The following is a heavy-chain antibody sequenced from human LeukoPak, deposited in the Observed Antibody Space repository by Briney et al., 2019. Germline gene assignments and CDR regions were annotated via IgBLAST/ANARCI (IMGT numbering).Heavy chain of an antibody. CDR1: GFTFSNYA. Sequence: GGSLRLSCAASGFTFSNYAMTWVRQAPGKGLEWVSILSDSGVYTYYADSVKGRFTISRDNSNNMLYLQMNSLRAEDTTVYYCAKKAHYDAYAKYFDYWGQGTMVTVSS. J-gene: IGHJ4*02. V-gene: IGHV3-23*01. D-gene: IGHD4-17*01. CDR2: LSDSGVYT. CDR3: AKKAHYDAYAKYFDY.